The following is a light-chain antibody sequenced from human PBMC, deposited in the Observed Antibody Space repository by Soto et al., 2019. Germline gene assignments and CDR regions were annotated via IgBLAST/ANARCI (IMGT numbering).Light chain of an antibody. Sequence: EIVMTQSPATLSVSPGERATLACRASQSISNNLAWYQKKPGQAPRLLIYGASTRATGIPARFSGSGSGTEFTLTISSLQSEDFAVYYSQQYNNWWTFGQGTSVEIK. J-gene: IGKJ1*01. CDR3: QQYNNWWT. V-gene: IGKV3-15*01. CDR2: GAS. CDR1: QSISNN.